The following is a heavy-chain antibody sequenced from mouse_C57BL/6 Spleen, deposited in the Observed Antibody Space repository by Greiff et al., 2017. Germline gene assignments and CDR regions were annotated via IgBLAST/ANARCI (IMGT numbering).Heavy chain of an antibody. D-gene: IGHD1-1*01. CDR2: ITPNNGGT. J-gene: IGHJ1*03. Sequence: VQLQQSGPELVKPGASVKIPCKASGYTFTDYNMDWVKQSHGKSLEWIGDITPNNGGTIYNQKFKGKATLTVDKSSSTAYMELRSLTSEDTAVYYCARRDYCSSYSWYFDVWGTGTTVTVSS. V-gene: IGHV1-18*01. CDR1: GYTFTDYN. CDR3: ARRDYCSSYSWYFDV.